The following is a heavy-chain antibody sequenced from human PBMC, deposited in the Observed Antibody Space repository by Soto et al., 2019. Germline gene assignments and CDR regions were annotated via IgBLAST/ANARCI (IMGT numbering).Heavy chain of an antibody. CDR1: GFTFSSYW. V-gene: IGHV3-7*03. Sequence: GGSLRLSCAASGFTFSSYWMSWVRQAPGKGLEWVANIKQAGSEKYYVDSVKGRFTISRDNAKNSLYLQMNSLRAEDTAVYYCAREQSSSSWYFGMDVWGQGTTVTVSS. D-gene: IGHD6-13*01. J-gene: IGHJ6*02. CDR3: AREQSSSSWYFGMDV. CDR2: IKQAGSEK.